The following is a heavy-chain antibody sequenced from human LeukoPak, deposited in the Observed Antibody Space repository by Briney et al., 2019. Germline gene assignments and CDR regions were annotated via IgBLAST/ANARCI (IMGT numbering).Heavy chain of an antibody. V-gene: IGHV3-11*04. D-gene: IGHD4-17*01. J-gene: IGHJ4*02. CDR1: GFTFGDYY. CDR3: ASVMTTVTYDY. CDR2: ITFSSKTI. Sequence: PGGSLRLSCAASGFTFGDYYMSWIRQAPGKGLEWISYITFSSKTIYYADSVKGRFTITRDNAKKSLYLQMDSLRADDTAVYYCASVMTTVTYDYWGQGTLVTVSS.